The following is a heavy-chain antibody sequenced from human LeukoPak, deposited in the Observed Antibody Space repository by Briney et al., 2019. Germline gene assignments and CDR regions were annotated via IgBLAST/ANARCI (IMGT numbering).Heavy chain of an antibody. CDR2: ISAYNGNT. CDR1: GYTFTSYG. Sequence: ASVKVSCKASGYTFTSYGISWARQAPGQGLEWMGWISAYNGNTNYAQKLQGRVTMTTDTSTSTAYMELRSLRSDDTAVYYCARSRHYGNAFDIWGQGTMVTVSS. J-gene: IGHJ3*02. CDR3: ARSRHYGNAFDI. D-gene: IGHD3-10*01. V-gene: IGHV1-18*01.